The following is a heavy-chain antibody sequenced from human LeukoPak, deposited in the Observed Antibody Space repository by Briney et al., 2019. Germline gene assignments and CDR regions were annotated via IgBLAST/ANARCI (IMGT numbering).Heavy chain of an antibody. V-gene: IGHV3-64D*06. Sequence: GSLRLSCSASGFTFSSYAMHWVRQAPGKGLEYVSAISSNGGSTYYADSVKGRFTISRDNSKNTLYLQMSSLRAEDTAVYYCVKGRWLYFFQYWGQGTLVTVSS. CDR3: VKGRWLYFFQY. CDR2: ISSNGGST. J-gene: IGHJ4*02. D-gene: IGHD5-24*01. CDR1: GFTFSSYA.